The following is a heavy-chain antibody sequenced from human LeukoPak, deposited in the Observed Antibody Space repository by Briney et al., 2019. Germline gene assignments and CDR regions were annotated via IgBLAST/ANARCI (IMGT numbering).Heavy chain of an antibody. CDR2: IRSKANSYAT. Sequence: KAGGSLRLSCAASGFTFSGSAMHWVRQASGKGLEWVGRIRSKANSYATAYAASVKGRFTISRDDSKNTAYLQMNSLKTEDTAVYYCTRLVAAAGTWSYWGQGTLVTVSS. CDR3: TRLVAAAGTWSY. D-gene: IGHD6-13*01. CDR1: GFTFSGSA. V-gene: IGHV3-73*01. J-gene: IGHJ4*02.